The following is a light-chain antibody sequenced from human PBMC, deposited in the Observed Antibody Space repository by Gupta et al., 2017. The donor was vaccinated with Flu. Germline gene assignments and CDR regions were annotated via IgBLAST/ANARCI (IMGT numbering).Light chain of an antibody. V-gene: IGLV3-21*02. CDR2: RDS. CDR1: DIGFKH. CDR3: QVWYASAVLE. J-gene: IGLJ3*02. Sequence: YALTTPPSVSSAPGQTATITWGGNDIGFKHVHWYQQRPGQAPVLVIYRDSDRPSGIPWRFSGSNSGNIATLTISWVEAGDEAEYYCQVWYASAVLEFGGGTKLSVL.